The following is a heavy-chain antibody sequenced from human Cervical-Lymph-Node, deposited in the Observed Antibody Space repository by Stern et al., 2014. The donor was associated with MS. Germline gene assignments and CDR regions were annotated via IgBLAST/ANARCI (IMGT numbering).Heavy chain of an antibody. CDR1: GFSLSTSGVG. Sequence: ESGPTLVKPTQTLTLTCTFSGFSLSTSGVGVGWIRQPPGKALEWLAVIYWADAERYRPSPNSIITISNVTSHNHVVLNLANMDPVDTATYYCAHPPVTFDEAYGLDVWGQGTTVTVSS. J-gene: IGHJ6*02. CDR2: IYWADAE. V-gene: IGHV2-5*02. D-gene: IGHD4-17*01. CDR3: AHPPVTFDEAYGLDV.